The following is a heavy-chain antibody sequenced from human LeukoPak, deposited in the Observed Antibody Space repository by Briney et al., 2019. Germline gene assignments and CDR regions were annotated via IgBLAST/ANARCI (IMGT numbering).Heavy chain of an antibody. Sequence: GGSLRLSCAASGFTFSSYAMNWVRQTPGKGLEWVSAIRDSGGSTYYADSVKGRFTISRDNSKNTLYLQMNSLRAEDTALYYCAKHSGSSGWYNDYWGQGTLVTVSP. CDR2: IRDSGGST. V-gene: IGHV3-23*01. J-gene: IGHJ4*02. D-gene: IGHD6-19*01. CDR1: GFTFSSYA. CDR3: AKHSGSSGWYNDY.